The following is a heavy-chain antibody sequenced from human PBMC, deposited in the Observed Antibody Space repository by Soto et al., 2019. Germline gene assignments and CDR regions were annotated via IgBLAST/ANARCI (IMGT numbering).Heavy chain of an antibody. D-gene: IGHD6-13*01. J-gene: IGHJ4*02. Sequence: QVQLVQSGAEVKKPGASVKVSCKASGYTFTNYAFSWVRQAPGQGLEWMGWISAYNGNTNYPQKLQGRVTMTTDTSTSTAYMELRSLRSDDTAVYYCARDLAAAGPFDYWGQGTLVTASS. CDR3: ARDLAAAGPFDY. CDR1: GYTFTNYA. V-gene: IGHV1-18*01. CDR2: ISAYNGNT.